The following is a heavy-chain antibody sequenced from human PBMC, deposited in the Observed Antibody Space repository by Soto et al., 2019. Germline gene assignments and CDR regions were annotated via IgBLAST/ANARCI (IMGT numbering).Heavy chain of an antibody. V-gene: IGHV3-23*01. CDR3: AKDGGGAPIFGVVNNWFDP. J-gene: IGHJ5*02. CDR1: GFTFDDYA. D-gene: IGHD3-3*01. Sequence: GGSLRLSCAASGFTFDDYAMSWVRQAPGKGLEWVSAISGSGTRTYYADSVKGRFTISRDNSKNTLYLQMNSLRAEDTAVYYCAKDGGGAPIFGVVNNWFDPWGQGTLVTVSS. CDR2: ISGSGTRT.